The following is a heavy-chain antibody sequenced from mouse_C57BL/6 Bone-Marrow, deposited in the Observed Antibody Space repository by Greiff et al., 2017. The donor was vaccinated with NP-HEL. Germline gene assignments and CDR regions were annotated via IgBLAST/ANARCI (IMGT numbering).Heavy chain of an antibody. CDR3: ARHVRGYGYEGYFDY. Sequence: EVQVVESGGDLVKPGGSLKLSCAASGFTFSSYGMSWVRQTPDKRLEWVATISSGGSYTYYPDSVKGRFTISRDNAKNTLYLQMSSLKSEDTAMYYCARHVRGYGYEGYFDYWGQGTTLTVSS. J-gene: IGHJ2*01. CDR1: GFTFSSYG. V-gene: IGHV5-6*01. CDR2: ISSGGSYT. D-gene: IGHD2-2*01.